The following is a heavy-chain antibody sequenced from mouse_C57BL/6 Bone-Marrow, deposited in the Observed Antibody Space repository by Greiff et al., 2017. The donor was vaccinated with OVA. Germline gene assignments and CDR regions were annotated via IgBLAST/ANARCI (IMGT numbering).Heavy chain of an antibody. D-gene: IGHD1-1*01. Sequence: EVQRVESGPGLVKPSQSLSLTCSVTGYSITSGYYWNWIRQFPGNKLEWMGYISYDGSNNYNPSLKNRISITRDTSKNQFFLKLNSVTTEDTATYYCAREITTVVARGFAYWGQGTLVTVSA. J-gene: IGHJ3*01. V-gene: IGHV3-6*01. CDR1: GYSITSGYY. CDR2: ISYDGSN. CDR3: AREITTVVARGFAY.